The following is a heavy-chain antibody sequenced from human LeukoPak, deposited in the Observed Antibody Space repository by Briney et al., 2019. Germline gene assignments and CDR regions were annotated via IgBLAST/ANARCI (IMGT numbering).Heavy chain of an antibody. V-gene: IGHV3-74*01. CDR3: ARGWNTTPRSGFDI. J-gene: IGHJ3*02. CDR1: GFTFSNYW. CDR2: ISTDGSQT. D-gene: IGHD1/OR15-1a*01. Sequence: PGGSLRLSCEASGFTFSNYWMHWVRQAPGKGLMWVSQISTDGSQTFYADSVKGRFTISRDNVKNTLFLQMNSLGAEDTALYYCARGWNTTPRSGFDIWGLGTMVTVSS.